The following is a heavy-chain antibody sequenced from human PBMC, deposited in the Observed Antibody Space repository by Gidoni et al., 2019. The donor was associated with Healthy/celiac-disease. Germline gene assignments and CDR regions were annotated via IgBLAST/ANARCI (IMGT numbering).Heavy chain of an antibody. CDR1: GGSISNNAFY. CDR3: ARSGDYEVSGWFDP. Sequence: QLQLQESGPGLVKPSETLSLTCTVSGGSISNNAFYWGWIRQPPGKGLEWIGNILYRGSTYYKPSLKSRVTISVDTSKNQFSLKLSSVTAADTAVYYCARSGDYEVSGWFDPWGQGTLVTVSS. CDR2: ILYRGST. J-gene: IGHJ5*02. V-gene: IGHV4-39*01. D-gene: IGHD4-17*01.